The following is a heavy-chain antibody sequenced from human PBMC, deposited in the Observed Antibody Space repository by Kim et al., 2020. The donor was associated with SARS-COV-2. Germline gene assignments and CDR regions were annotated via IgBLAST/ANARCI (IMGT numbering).Heavy chain of an antibody. CDR1: GYSISSGYY. CDR3: ARDVLLAAAGTGYFDY. D-gene: IGHD6-13*01. V-gene: IGHV4-38-2*02. CDR2: IYHSGST. Sequence: SETLSLTCTVSGYSISSGYYWGWIRQPPGKGLEWIGSIYHSGSTYYNPSLKSRVTISVDTSKNQFSLKLSSVTAADTAVYYCARDVLLAAAGTGYFDYWGQGTLVTVSS. J-gene: IGHJ4*02.